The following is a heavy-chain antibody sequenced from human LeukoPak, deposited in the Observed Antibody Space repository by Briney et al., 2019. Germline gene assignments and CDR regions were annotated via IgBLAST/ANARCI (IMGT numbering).Heavy chain of an antibody. Sequence: SETLSLTCAVYGGSFSGYYWSWIRQPPGKGLEWIGEINHSGSTNYNPSLKSRVTISVDTSKNHFSLSLNSVTAADAAVYFCARDSSYYDSSGYYPYYYYMDVWGKGTTVTISS. J-gene: IGHJ6*03. CDR3: ARDSSYYDSSGYYPYYYYMDV. CDR2: INHSGST. D-gene: IGHD3-22*01. V-gene: IGHV4-34*01. CDR1: GGSFSGYY.